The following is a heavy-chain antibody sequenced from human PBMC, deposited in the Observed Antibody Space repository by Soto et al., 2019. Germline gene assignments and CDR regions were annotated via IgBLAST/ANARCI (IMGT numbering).Heavy chain of an antibody. Sequence: EVQLVESGGGLVQAGGSLRLSCAASRFTFTSYWMSWVRQAPGKGLEWVANIKQDGSERYYVDSVKGRFTISRDNAKNSLFLQMNNLRADDTAVYYCARDTGLAPTVWGYWGHGTQVTVSS. D-gene: IGHD7-27*01. J-gene: IGHJ4*03. CDR1: RFTFTSYW. CDR3: ARDTGLAPTVWGY. CDR2: IKQDGSER. V-gene: IGHV3-7*03.